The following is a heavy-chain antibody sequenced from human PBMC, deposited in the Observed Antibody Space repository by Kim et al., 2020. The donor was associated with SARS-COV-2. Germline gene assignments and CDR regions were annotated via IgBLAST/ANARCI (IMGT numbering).Heavy chain of an antibody. D-gene: IGHD3-22*01. CDR1: GGSISSGGYY. J-gene: IGHJ4*02. CDR3: ARGQGLITMIVVVVGAFDY. V-gene: IGHV4-31*03. Sequence: SETLSLTCTVSGGSISSGGYYWGWIRQHPGKGLEWIGYIYYSGRTYYNPSLKSRVTISVDTSKNQFSLKLSSVTAADTAVYYCARGQGLITMIVVVVGAFDYWGQGTLVTVSS. CDR2: IYYSGRT.